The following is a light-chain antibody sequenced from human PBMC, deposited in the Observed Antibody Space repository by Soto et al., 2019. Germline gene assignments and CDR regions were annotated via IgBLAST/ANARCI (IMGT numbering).Light chain of an antibody. CDR2: NVS. V-gene: IGKV3-15*01. J-gene: IGKJ1*01. CDR1: QSVRNF. Sequence: EIVMTQSPATLSVSPGERATLSCRASQSVRNFLGLYHQKPGQAPRLLIYNVSTTATGIPDRISGSGSGTEFTLTISSLQSEDLAVYYCQQYGSSGTFGQGTKVDIK. CDR3: QQYGSSGT.